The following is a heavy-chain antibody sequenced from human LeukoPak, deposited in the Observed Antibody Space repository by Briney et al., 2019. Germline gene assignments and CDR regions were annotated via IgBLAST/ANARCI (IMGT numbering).Heavy chain of an antibody. J-gene: IGHJ6*02. V-gene: IGHV3-7*01. CDR3: ARDCITMVRGVTLGGYYYGMDV. CDR2: IKQDGSEK. Sequence: GGSLRLSCAASGFTFSSYSMNWVRQAPGKGLEWVANIKQDGSEKYYVDSVKGRFTISRDNAKNSLYLQMNSLRAEDTAVYYCARDCITMVRGVTLGGYYYGMDVWGQGTTVTVSS. CDR1: GFTFSSYS. D-gene: IGHD3-10*01.